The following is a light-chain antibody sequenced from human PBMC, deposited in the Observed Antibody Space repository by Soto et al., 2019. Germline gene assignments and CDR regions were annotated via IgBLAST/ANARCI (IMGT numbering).Light chain of an antibody. J-gene: IGKJ2*01. CDR1: QSVSSY. Sequence: EIVLTQSPATLSLSPGERATLSCRASQSVSSYLAWYQQKPGQAPRLLIYDASNRATGIPARFSGSGSGTDFTLTISSLEPEDFAVNYCQQRSNWPPVSTFGQGTKLEIK. CDR3: QQRSNWPPVST. V-gene: IGKV3-11*01. CDR2: DAS.